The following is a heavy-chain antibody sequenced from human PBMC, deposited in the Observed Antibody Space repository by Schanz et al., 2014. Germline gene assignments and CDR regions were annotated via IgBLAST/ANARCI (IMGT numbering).Heavy chain of an antibody. Sequence: EVQLVESXXXXXXPGGSLRXXCATSXXTFGNXXMSWVRXXXGKGLEWVANINQDGSQKYYVGSVKGRFTISRDNAKETQYLQMTSLRTEATAVYYCAAQYCSGTTCYTDXXXHWGQGTLVTVSS. CDR3: AAQYCSGTTCYTDXXXH. D-gene: IGHD2-2*02. CDR2: INQDGSQK. J-gene: IGHJ4*01. V-gene: IGHV3-7*01. CDR1: XXTFGNXX.